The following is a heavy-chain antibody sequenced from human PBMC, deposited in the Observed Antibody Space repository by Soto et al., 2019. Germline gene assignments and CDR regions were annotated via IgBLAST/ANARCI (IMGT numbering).Heavy chain of an antibody. V-gene: IGHV3-9*01. CDR2: ISYNSRVI. J-gene: IGHJ3*01. Sequence: EVKLVESGGGLVQPGRSLRLSCAASGFSFHDYVMHWVRQAPGKGLEWVSGISYNSRVIDYADSVKGRFTISRDNAENSICQQTVSLTPEDTSLYDCVTPNSESVSERFNLWGRETRVTVSS. CDR3: VTPNSESVSERFNL. D-gene: IGHD1-26*01. CDR1: GFSFHDYV.